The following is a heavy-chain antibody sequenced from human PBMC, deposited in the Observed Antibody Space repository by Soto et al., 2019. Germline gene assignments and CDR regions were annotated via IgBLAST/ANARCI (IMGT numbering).Heavy chain of an antibody. V-gene: IGHV3-23*01. J-gene: IGHJ3*02. CDR2: ISGSGGSK. Sequence: EVQLLESGGGLVQPGGSLRLSCAASGFTFSSYAMSWVRQAPGKGLEWVSAISGSGGSKYYVDSVKGRFTISRDNSKKALYLQMNSLRAEDTAVYYCAKDYYDYVWGSYRFGAFGIWGQGTMVTVSS. D-gene: IGHD3-16*02. CDR3: AKDYYDYVWGSYRFGAFGI. CDR1: GFTFSSYA.